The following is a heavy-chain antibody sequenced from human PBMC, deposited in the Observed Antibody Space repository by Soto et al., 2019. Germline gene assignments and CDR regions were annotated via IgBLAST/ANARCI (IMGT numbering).Heavy chain of an antibody. Sequence: ASVKVSCKASGYTFTSYAMHWVRQAPGQRLEWMGWINAGNGNTKYSQKFQGRVTITRDTSASTAYMELSSLRSEDTAVYYCARDRFYGDPSETFDYWGQGTLVTVSS. CDR3: ARDRFYGDPSETFDY. V-gene: IGHV1-3*01. D-gene: IGHD4-17*01. CDR1: GYTFTSYA. J-gene: IGHJ4*02. CDR2: INAGNGNT.